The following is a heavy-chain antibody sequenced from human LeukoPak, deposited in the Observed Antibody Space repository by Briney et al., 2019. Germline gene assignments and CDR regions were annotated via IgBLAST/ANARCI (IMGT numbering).Heavy chain of an antibody. CDR2: IIPIFGTA. CDR1: GYTFTSYG. J-gene: IGHJ1*01. D-gene: IGHD3-22*01. CDR3: AREPSNYYDSSGSAEYFQH. Sequence: SVKVSCKASGYTFTSYGISWLRQAPGQGLEWMGGIIPIFGTANYAQKFQGRVTITADESTSTAYMELSSLRSEDTAVYYCAREPSNYYDSSGSAEYFQHWGQGTLVTVSS. V-gene: IGHV1-69*13.